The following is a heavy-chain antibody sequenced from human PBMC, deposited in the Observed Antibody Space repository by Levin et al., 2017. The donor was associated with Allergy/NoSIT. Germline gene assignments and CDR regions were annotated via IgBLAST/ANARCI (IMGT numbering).Heavy chain of an antibody. V-gene: IGHV3-48*01. Sequence: GGSLRLSCATSGFTFSSYSMNWVRQAPGKELEWVSYISSSSSTIYYADSVKGRFTISRDNAKNSLYLQMNSLRAEDTAVYYWARESIFGVDFLDYWGQGTLITVSS. CDR3: ARESIFGVDFLDY. CDR2: ISSSSSTI. D-gene: IGHD3-3*01. J-gene: IGHJ4*02. CDR1: GFTFSSYS.